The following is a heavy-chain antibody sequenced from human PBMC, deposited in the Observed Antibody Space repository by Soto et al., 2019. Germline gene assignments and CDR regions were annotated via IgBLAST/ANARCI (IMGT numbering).Heavy chain of an antibody. J-gene: IGHJ4*02. Sequence: QVRLVQSGAEVKKPGASIKVSCQASGYTFTDHYIHWVRQAPGQGLEWMGWINPNSGGANYAQKFQGRVTMTRDTAISTVYMDLSRLRSDDTAVYYCARAVDADRYFDFWGQGTLVTVSS. D-gene: IGHD2-15*01. CDR2: INPNSGGA. CDR1: GYTFTDHY. V-gene: IGHV1-2*02. CDR3: ARAVDADRYFDF.